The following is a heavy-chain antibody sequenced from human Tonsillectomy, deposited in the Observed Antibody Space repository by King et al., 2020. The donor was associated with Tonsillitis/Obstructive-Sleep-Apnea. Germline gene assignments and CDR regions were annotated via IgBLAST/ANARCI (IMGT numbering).Heavy chain of an antibody. CDR1: GFTFSSYS. CDR2: ISSSSSYI. V-gene: IGHV3-21*01. D-gene: IGHD2-2*01. Sequence: VQLVESGGGLVKPGGSLRLSCAASGFTFSSYSMNWVRQAPGKGLEWGSSISSSSSYIYYADSVKGRFTISRDNAKNSLYLQMNSLRAEDTAVYYCARGAIVVVPADTDYWGQGTLVTVSS. J-gene: IGHJ4*02. CDR3: ARGAIVVVPADTDY.